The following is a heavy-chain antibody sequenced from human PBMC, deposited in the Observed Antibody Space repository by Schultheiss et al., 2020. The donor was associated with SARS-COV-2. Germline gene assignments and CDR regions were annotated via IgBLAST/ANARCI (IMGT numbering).Heavy chain of an antibody. CDR1: GGSFSDYK. Sequence: GSLRLSCGVYGGSFSDYKWTWLRQPPGKGLEWIGEINHSGTTNYNPSLKSRVTISVDTSKNQFSLKLNSVTAADTAVYYCARHPGYSSSHFQHWGQGTLVTVSS. J-gene: IGHJ1*01. CDR2: INHSGTT. D-gene: IGHD6-13*01. V-gene: IGHV4-34*01. CDR3: ARHPGYSSSHFQH.